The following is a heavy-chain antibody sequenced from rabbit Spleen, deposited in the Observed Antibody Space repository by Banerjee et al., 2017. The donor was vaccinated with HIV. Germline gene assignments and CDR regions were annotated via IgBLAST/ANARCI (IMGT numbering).Heavy chain of an antibody. D-gene: IGHD1-1*01. Sequence: QEQLEESGGDLVKPGASLTLTCRASGFALSGYYMCWVRQAPGKGLEWIACIVNGDGSTYYASWVNGRFTISKTSSTTVTLQITSLTAADSATNFCTRDDGSGHYIDGSFNVWGPGTLVTVS. CDR2: IVNGDGST. CDR1: GFALSGYY. V-gene: IGHV1S45*01. CDR3: TRDDGSGHYIDGSFNV. J-gene: IGHJ4*01.